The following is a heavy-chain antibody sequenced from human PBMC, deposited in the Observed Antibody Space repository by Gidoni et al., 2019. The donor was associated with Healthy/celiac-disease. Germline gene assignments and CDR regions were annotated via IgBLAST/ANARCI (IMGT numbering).Heavy chain of an antibody. CDR3: ARGYRWYFDL. CDR2: ISYDGSNK. V-gene: IGHV3-30-3*01. Sequence: QVQLVESGGGVVQPGRSMRLSCAASGFTFSSYAMHWGRQAPGKGLEWVAVISYDGSNKSYADSVKGRFTISRDNSKNTLYLQMNSLRAEDTAVYYCARGYRWYFDLWGRGTLVTVSS. J-gene: IGHJ2*01. D-gene: IGHD5-18*01. CDR1: GFTFSSYA.